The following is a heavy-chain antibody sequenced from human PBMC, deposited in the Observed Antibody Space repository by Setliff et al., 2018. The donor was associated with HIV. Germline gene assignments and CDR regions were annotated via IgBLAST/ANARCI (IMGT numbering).Heavy chain of an antibody. CDR2: INPSGGST. CDR1: GYTFTSYY. CDR3: ARARGRLSDFDI. V-gene: IGHV1-46*01. D-gene: IGHD3-10*01. Sequence: GASVKVSCKASGYTFTSYYIHWVRQAPGQGLEWMGIINPSGGSTNYAQKFQDRVTMTRDTSTTTVYMDLRGLRSEDTAVYYCARARGRLSDFDIWGQGTMVTVSS. J-gene: IGHJ3*02.